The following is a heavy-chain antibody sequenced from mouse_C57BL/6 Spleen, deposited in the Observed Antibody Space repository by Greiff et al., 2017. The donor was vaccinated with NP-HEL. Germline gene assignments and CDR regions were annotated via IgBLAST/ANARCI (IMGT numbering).Heavy chain of an antibody. D-gene: IGHD1-1*01. V-gene: IGHV1-54*01. CDR2: INPGSGGT. CDR3: ARSNYGSFPFYWYFDV. CDR1: GYAFTNYL. J-gene: IGHJ1*03. Sequence: QVQLQQSGAELVRPGTSVKVSCKASGYAFTNYLIEWVKQRPGQGLEWIGVINPGSGGTNYNEKFKGKATLTADKSSSTAYMQLSSLTSEDSAVYFCARSNYGSFPFYWYFDVWGTGTTVTVSS.